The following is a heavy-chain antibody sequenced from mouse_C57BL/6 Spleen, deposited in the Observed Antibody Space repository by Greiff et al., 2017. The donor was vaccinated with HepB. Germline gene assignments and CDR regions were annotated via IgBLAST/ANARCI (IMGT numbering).Heavy chain of an antibody. J-gene: IGHJ2*01. D-gene: IGHD2-3*01. CDR2: IWWDDDK. CDR1: GFSLSTFGMG. CDR3: ARMWDGGDYFDY. V-gene: IGHV8-8*01. Sequence: QVQLKESGPGILQPSQTLSLTCSFSGFSLSTFGMGVGWIRQPSGKGLEWLAHIWWDDDKYYNPALKSRLTISKDTSKNQLFLKIANVDTADTATYYCARMWDGGDYFDYWGQGTTLTVSS.